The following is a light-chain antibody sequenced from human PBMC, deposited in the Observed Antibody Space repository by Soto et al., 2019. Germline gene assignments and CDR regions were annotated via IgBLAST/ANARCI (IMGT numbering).Light chain of an antibody. Sequence: ETVVPHSPGTQSLSPGEQAALSCRASQSVSSSYLAWYQQKPGQAPRLLIYGSSKRATGIPDRFSGSGSGTDFTLTISRLEPDDFGVYFCQQYSALPMTVGQGGRLEI. CDR3: QQYSALPMT. J-gene: IGKJ5*01. CDR1: QSVSSSY. V-gene: IGKV3-20*01. CDR2: GSS.